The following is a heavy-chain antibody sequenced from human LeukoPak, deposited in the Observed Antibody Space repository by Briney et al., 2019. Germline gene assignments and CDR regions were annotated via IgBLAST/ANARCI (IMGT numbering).Heavy chain of an antibody. CDR1: GGTFSSYA. CDR2: IIPIFGTA. Sequence: SVKVSCKASGGTFSSYAISWVRQAPGQGLEWMGGIIPIFGTANYAQKFQGRVTITTDESTSTAYMELSSLRSEDTAVYYCVRGAIVGATIFDYWGQGTLVTVSS. V-gene: IGHV1-69*05. J-gene: IGHJ4*02. CDR3: VRGAIVGATIFDY. D-gene: IGHD1-26*01.